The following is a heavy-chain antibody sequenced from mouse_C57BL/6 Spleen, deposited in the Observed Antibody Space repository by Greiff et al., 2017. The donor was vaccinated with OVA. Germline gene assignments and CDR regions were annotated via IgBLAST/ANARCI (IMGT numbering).Heavy chain of an antibody. CDR1: GYAFSSSW. J-gene: IGHJ4*01. Sequence: VQLQQSGPELVKPGASVKISCKASGYAFSSSWMNWVKQRPGKGLEWIGRIYPGDGDTNYNGKFKGKATLTADKSSSTAYMQLSSLTSEDSAVYFCAIYYGNYDYAMDYCGEGTSVTVSS. CDR3: AIYYGNYDYAMDY. V-gene: IGHV1-82*01. CDR2: IYPGDGDT. D-gene: IGHD2-1*01.